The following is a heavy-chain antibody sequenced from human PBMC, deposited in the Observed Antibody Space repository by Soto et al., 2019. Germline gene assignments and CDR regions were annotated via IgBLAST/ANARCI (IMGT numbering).Heavy chain of an antibody. J-gene: IGHJ4*02. V-gene: IGHV1-3*01. CDR1: GYPFSHYN. CDR2: MHVENGNT. D-gene: IGHD6-19*01. CDR3: ARDVAALAEDLDC. Sequence: QVQLVQSGAEVTEPGASVKVSCMASGYPFSHYNMHWVRQAPGQRLEWMAWMHVENGNTKYSQKFEGRVTVTRDTSANTAYMELSGLRSEDTAVYYCARDVAALAEDLDCCGQGTLVTVSS.